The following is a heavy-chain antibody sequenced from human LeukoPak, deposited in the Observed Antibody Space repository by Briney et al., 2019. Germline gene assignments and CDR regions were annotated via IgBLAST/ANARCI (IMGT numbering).Heavy chain of an antibody. J-gene: IGHJ5*02. Sequence: ASVKVSCKASGYTFTGYYIHWVRQAPGQGLEWMGWISPNSGGTNYTQKFQARVTMTRDTSISTAYMELSRLRSDDTAVYYCARVASPYSSSWEYNWFDPWGQGTLVTVSS. CDR2: ISPNSGGT. V-gene: IGHV1-2*02. CDR1: GYTFTGYY. D-gene: IGHD6-13*01. CDR3: ARVASPYSSSWEYNWFDP.